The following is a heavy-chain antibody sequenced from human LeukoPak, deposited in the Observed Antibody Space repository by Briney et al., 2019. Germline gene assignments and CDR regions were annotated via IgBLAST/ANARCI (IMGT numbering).Heavy chain of an antibody. Sequence: ASVKVSCKASGGTFSSYAISRVRQAPGQGLEWMGRIIPILGIANYAQKFQGRVTITADKSTSTAYMELSSLRSEDTAVYYCASSYYGSGRPGAQASYYGMDVWGQGTTVTVSS. CDR1: GGTFSSYA. V-gene: IGHV1-69*04. D-gene: IGHD3-10*01. J-gene: IGHJ6*02. CDR3: ASSYYGSGRPGAQASYYGMDV. CDR2: IIPILGIA.